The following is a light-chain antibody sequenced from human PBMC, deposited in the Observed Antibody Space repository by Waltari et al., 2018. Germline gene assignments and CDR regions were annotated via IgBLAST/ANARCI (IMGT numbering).Light chain of an antibody. CDR1: QSLRSTY. CDR3: HQYGSSAGA. Sequence: EIVLTQSPGTLSLSPGERATLTCRAGQSLRSTYLAWYQQKPGQAPRLLIYGESTRATGIPDRFSGSGSETDFTLTITRLELEDFAVYYWHQYGSSAGAFGQGTKVEIK. CDR2: GES. J-gene: IGKJ1*01. V-gene: IGKV3-20*01.